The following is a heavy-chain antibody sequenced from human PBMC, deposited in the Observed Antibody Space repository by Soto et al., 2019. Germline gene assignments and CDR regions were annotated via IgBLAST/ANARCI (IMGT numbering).Heavy chain of an antibody. CDR1: GFTFSSYG. J-gene: IGHJ4*02. CDR2: IWYDGSNK. D-gene: IGHD4-17*01. Sequence: PGGSLRLSCAASGFTFSSYGMHWVRQAPGKGLEWVAVIWYDGSNKYYADSVKGRFTISRDNSKNTLYLQMNSLRAEDTAVYYCAKDLLRSLRHFDYWGQGTLVTVSS. V-gene: IGHV3-30*02. CDR3: AKDLLRSLRHFDY.